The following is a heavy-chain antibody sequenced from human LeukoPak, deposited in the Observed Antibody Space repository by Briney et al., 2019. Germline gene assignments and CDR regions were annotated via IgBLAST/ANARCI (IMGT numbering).Heavy chain of an antibody. CDR1: GGTFSSYA. D-gene: IGHD6-6*01. CDR3: ARETPSPRYYYMDV. CDR2: IIPTFGTA. Sequence: GASVKVSCKASGGTFSSYAISWVRQAPGQGLEWMGGIIPTFGTANYAQKFQGRVTITADKSTSTAYMELSSLRSEDTAAYYCARETPSPRYYYMDVWGKGTTVTISS. J-gene: IGHJ6*03. V-gene: IGHV1-69*06.